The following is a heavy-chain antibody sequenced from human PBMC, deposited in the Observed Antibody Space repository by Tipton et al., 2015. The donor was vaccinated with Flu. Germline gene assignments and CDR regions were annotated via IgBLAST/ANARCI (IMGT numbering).Heavy chain of an antibody. Sequence: RSLRLSCAASGFSFDDYAMHWVRQAPGKGLEWVSGISWNSGTIVYADSVKGRFTISKDNAKNSLYLQMNSLRAEDTAVYYCARDHPPSITVLGEITDYFGMAVWGQGTTVTVSS. D-gene: IGHD3-3*01. J-gene: IGHJ6*02. CDR2: ISWNSGTI. CDR1: GFSFDDYA. V-gene: IGHV3-9*01. CDR3: ARDHPPSITVLGEITDYFGMAV.